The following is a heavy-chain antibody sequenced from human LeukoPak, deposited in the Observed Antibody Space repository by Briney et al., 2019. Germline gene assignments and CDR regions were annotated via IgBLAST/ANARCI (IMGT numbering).Heavy chain of an antibody. CDR3: ARGLILAGETLGY. CDR1: GGSISSSSYY. J-gene: IGHJ4*02. D-gene: IGHD6-19*01. Sequence: SETLSLTCTVSGGSISSSSYYWGWIRQPPGKGLEWIGTTHYSGSTYYNPSLRSRGIISVDTSKNQFSLSLTSVTAADTAIYYCARGLILAGETLGYWGQGTLVTVSS. V-gene: IGHV4-39*07. CDR2: THYSGST.